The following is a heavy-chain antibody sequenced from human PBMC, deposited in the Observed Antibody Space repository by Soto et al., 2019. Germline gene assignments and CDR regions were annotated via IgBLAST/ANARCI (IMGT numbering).Heavy chain of an antibody. D-gene: IGHD3-22*01. CDR2: IDPSDSQT. V-gene: IGHV5-10-1*01. J-gene: IGHJ4*02. CDR1: GYSFAGYW. Sequence: PGESLTISCKGSGYSFAGYWITWVRPQPGKGLEWMGRIDPSDSQTYYSPSFRGHVTISVTKSITTVFLQWSSLRASDTAMYYCARQIYDSDTGPNFQYYFDSWGQGTPVTVSS. CDR3: ARQIYDSDTGPNFQYYFDS.